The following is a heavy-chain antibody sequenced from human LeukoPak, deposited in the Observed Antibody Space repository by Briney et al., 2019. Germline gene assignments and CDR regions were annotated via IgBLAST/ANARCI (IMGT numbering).Heavy chain of an antibody. CDR1: GGSISSGGYS. CDR2: IYHSGST. D-gene: IGHD4-17*01. Sequence: PSETLSLTCAVSGGSISSGGYSWSWIRQPPGKGLEWIGYIYHSGSTYYNPSLKSRVTISVDRPKNQFSLKLSSVTAADTAVYYCASGGVTTDYFDYWGQGTLVTVSS. J-gene: IGHJ4*02. CDR3: ASGGVTTDYFDY. V-gene: IGHV4-30-2*01.